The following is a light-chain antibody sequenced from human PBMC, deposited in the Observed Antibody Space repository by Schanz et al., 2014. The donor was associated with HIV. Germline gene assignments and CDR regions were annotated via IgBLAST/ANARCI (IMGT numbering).Light chain of an antibody. V-gene: IGLV2-14*03. CDR3: SSYAGSNGVV. Sequence: QSALTQPASVSGSPGQSIAISCTGTSSDVGGYNYVSWYQQHPGKAPKLMVYDVNYRPSGVSNRFSGSKSGNTASLTISGLQAEDEADYYCSSYAGSNGVVFGGGTKLTVL. CDR1: SSDVGGYNY. J-gene: IGLJ2*01. CDR2: DVN.